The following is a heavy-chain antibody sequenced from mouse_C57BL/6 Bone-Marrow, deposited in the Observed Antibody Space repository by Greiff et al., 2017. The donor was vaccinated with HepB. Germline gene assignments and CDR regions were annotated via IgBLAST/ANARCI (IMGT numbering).Heavy chain of an antibody. Sequence: EVQLVESGEGLVKPGGSLKLSCAASGFTFSSYAMSWVRQTPEKRLEWVAYISSGGDYIYYADTVKGRFTISRDNARNTLNLQMSSLKSEDTAMYYCTRDPSLTTVVAPMDYWGQGTSVTVSS. CDR1: GFTFSSYA. J-gene: IGHJ4*01. V-gene: IGHV5-9-1*02. CDR2: ISSGGDYI. CDR3: TRDPSLTTVVAPMDY. D-gene: IGHD1-1*01.